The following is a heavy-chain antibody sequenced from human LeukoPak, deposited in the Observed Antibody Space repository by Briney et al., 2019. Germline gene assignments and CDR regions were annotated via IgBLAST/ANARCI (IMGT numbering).Heavy chain of an antibody. Sequence: PGGSLRLSCAASGFTFSDYYMSWICQAPGKGLEWVSYISSSGSTIHYADSVKGRFTISRDNAKNSLYLQMNSLRAEDTAVYYCARDLTSAPYYYYYMDVWGKGTTVTVSS. D-gene: IGHD4-11*01. V-gene: IGHV3-11*01. CDR3: ARDLTSAPYYYYYMDV. J-gene: IGHJ6*03. CDR1: GFTFSDYY. CDR2: ISSSGSTI.